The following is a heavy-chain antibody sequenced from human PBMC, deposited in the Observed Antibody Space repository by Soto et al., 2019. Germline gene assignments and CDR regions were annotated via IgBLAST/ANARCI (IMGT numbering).Heavy chain of an antibody. CDR2: LIPLFGTK. D-gene: IGHD7-27*01. CDR3: APGPNWGYRFDS. J-gene: IGHJ4*02. Sequence: QVQLVQSGAEVKKPGSSVKVSCEASGGTFSGHAISWVRQDPGQGPEWMGGLIPLFGTKQHAQNFQDRLTITADKSTSTAHMELTSLRFEDTAIYYCAPGPNWGYRFDSWGQGTLVTVSS. CDR1: GGTFSGHA. V-gene: IGHV1-69*06.